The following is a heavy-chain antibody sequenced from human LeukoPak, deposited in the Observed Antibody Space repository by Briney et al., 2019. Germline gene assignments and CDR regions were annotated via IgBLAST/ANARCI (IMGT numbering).Heavy chain of an antibody. CDR1: GFTFSSYW. V-gene: IGHV3-7*01. J-gene: IGHJ1*01. D-gene: IGHD3-3*01. CDR3: MRQNRAYFFGH. Sequence: GGSLRLSCAASGFTFSSYWMTWGRQAPGKGLEWVANIRQDGSGKNYVDSVKGRFTISRDNAKNSLYLQMNSLRVEDTAVYFCMRQNRAYFFGHWGQGTLVTVSS. CDR2: IRQDGSGK.